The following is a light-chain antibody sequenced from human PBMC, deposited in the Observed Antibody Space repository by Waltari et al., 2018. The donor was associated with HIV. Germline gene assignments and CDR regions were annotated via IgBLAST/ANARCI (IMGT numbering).Light chain of an antibody. CDR3: TSYTTSITYV. CDR2: EVS. J-gene: IGLJ1*01. V-gene: IGLV2-14*01. CDR1: RSDVGAFKF. Sequence: QSALTQPASVSGSPGQSIHISCTGTRSDVGAFKFVSWYQQHPGKAPKLIIYEVSNRPSGVSNRFSAAKSGNTASLTISGLQAEDEADYYCTSYTTSITYVFGTGTKVTVL.